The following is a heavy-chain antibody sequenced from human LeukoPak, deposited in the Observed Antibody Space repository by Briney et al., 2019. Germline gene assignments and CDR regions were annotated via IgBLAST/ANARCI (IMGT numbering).Heavy chain of an antibody. Sequence: SETLSLTCTVSDDSITIYYWSWIRQPPGKRLEWIGYIDHTGITNYNPSLNSRVTISRDTSKNHFSLELSSVTAADTAVYYCAREAQLVVSWVDYNWFDPWGQGTLVTVSS. CDR2: IDHTGIT. V-gene: IGHV4-59*12. J-gene: IGHJ5*02. D-gene: IGHD3-22*01. CDR1: DDSITIYY. CDR3: AREAQLVVSWVDYNWFDP.